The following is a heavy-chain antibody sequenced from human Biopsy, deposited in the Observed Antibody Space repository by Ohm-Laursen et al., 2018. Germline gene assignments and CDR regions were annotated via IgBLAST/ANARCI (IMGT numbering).Heavy chain of an antibody. CDR3: ARDRHTLYGDFENAFDI. J-gene: IGHJ3*02. CDR1: GFTFNNYG. V-gene: IGHV3-30*03. D-gene: IGHD4-17*01. CDR2: IFYDGSNT. Sequence: SLRLSCTASGFTFNNYGMQWVRQAPGKGLEWVAFIFYDGSNTYYADSVKGRFTISRDNSRDTLYLQMSSLRAEDTAVYFCARDRHTLYGDFENAFDIWGQGTMVTVSS.